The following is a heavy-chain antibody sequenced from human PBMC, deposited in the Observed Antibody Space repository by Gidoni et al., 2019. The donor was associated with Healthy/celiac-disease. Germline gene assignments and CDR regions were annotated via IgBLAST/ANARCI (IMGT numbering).Heavy chain of an antibody. CDR1: GFTFSSYS. Sequence: EVQLVESGGGWVQPGGSMRLSCAASGFTFSSYSMNWVRQAPGKGLEWVSYISSSSSTIYYADSVKGRFTISRDNAKNSLYLQMNSLRAEDTAVYYCARPLYDRELHYWGQGTLVTVSS. CDR2: ISSSSSTI. J-gene: IGHJ4*02. V-gene: IGHV3-48*01. D-gene: IGHD3-22*01. CDR3: ARPLYDRELHY.